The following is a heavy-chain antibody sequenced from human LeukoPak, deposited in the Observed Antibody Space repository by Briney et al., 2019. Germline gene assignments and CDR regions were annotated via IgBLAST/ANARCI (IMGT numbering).Heavy chain of an antibody. CDR1: GVSPSDYY. D-gene: IGHD5-24*01. V-gene: IGHV4-34*01. J-gene: IGHJ5*02. CDR2: ITHSGST. Sequence: LTCAVYGVSPSDYYWRWIRQSPGKGLEWIGDITHSGSTKYNPSIKSRVAISIDKSKNQFFLRLSPVTVADTAVYYCARERASSNYNNYFDPWGQGTPVTVSS. CDR3: ARERASSNYNNYFDP.